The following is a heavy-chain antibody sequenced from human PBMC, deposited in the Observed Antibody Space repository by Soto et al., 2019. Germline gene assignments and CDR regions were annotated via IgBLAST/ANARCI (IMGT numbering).Heavy chain of an antibody. D-gene: IGHD3-10*01. CDR1: GGSISSGDYY. CDR2: IYYSGST. CDR3: ARRYYHGSGSYFDYYYGMDV. V-gene: IGHV4-30-4*01. J-gene: IGHJ6*02. Sequence: SETLSLTCTVSGGSISSGDYYWSWIRQPPGKGLEWIGYIYYSGSTYYNPSLKSRVTISVDTSKNQFSLKLSSVTAADTAVYYCARRYYHGSGSYFDYYYGMDVWGHGTTVTVSS.